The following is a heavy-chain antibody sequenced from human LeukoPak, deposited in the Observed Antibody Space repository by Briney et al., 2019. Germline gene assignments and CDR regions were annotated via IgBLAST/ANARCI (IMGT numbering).Heavy chain of an antibody. Sequence: ASVKVSCKASGGTFSSYPISWVRQAPGQGLEWMGRILPLPGIANYAQRFQGRVTITADRSTSTAYMELCSLRSEDTAVYYCALPTVVTHDAFDIWGQGTMVAVSS. D-gene: IGHD4-23*01. CDR2: ILPLPGIA. CDR1: GGTFSSYP. CDR3: ALPTVVTHDAFDI. J-gene: IGHJ3*02. V-gene: IGHV1-69*02.